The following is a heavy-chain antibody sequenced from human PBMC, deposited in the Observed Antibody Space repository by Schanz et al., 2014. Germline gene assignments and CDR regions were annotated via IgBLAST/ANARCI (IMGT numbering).Heavy chain of an antibody. J-gene: IGHJ4*02. Sequence: QVQLVESGGGVVQPGRSLRLSCAASGFTFSNYGLVWVRQAPGKGLEWLAVISYDGSDKFHADSVKGRFTISRDNSKNTLYLQMNSLRSEDTAVYYCAKDVDFWSGYYLDYWGQGTLVTVSS. V-gene: IGHV3-30*18. CDR2: ISYDGSDK. CDR3: AKDVDFWSGYYLDY. D-gene: IGHD3-3*01. CDR1: GFTFSNYG.